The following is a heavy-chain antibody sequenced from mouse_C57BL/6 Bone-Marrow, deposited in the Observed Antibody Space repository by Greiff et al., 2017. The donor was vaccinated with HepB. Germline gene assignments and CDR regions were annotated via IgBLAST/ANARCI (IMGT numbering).Heavy chain of an antibody. Sequence: EVNLVESGGGLVQSGRSLRLSCATSGFTFSDFYMEWVRQAPGKGLEWIAASRNKANDYTTEYSASVKGRFIVSRDTSQSILYLQMNALRAEDTAIYYCARDAWEIGRNYGDWYFDVWGTGTTVTVSS. J-gene: IGHJ1*03. CDR3: ARDAWEIGRNYGDWYFDV. CDR2: SRNKANDYTT. V-gene: IGHV7-1*01. D-gene: IGHD2-1*01. CDR1: GFTFSDFY.